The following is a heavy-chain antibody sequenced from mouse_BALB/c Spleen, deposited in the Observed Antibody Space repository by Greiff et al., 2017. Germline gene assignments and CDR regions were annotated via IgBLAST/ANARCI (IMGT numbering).Heavy chain of an antibody. CDR1: GFTFSDYY. J-gene: IGHJ4*01. D-gene: IGHD2-1*01. V-gene: IGHV5-4*02. Sequence: EVKLMESGGGLVKPGGSLKLSCAASGFTFSDYYMYWVRQTPGKRLEWVATISDGGSYTYYPDSVKGRFTISRDNAKNNLYLQMSSLKSEDTAMYYCARDPYGNYYAMDYWGQGTSVTVSS. CDR3: ARDPYGNYYAMDY. CDR2: ISDGGSYT.